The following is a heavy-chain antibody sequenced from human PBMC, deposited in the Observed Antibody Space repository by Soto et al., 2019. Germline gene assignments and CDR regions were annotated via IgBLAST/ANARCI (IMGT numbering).Heavy chain of an antibody. J-gene: IGHJ6*02. V-gene: IGHV1-3*01. D-gene: IGHD5-18*01. CDR1: GYIFTSYA. Sequence: ASVKVSCKASGYIFTSYAMHWVRQAPGQRPERMGWINADNGNTKYSQKLQGRVTITTDTSASTGYMELSSLRSEDTAVYYCARGATGYSYGMDVWGQGTMVTVSS. CDR2: INADNGNT. CDR3: ARGATGYSYGMDV.